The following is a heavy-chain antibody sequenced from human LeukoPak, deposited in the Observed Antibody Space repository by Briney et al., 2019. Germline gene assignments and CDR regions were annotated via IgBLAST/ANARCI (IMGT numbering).Heavy chain of an antibody. V-gene: IGHV3-30*02. CDR3: AKDKGRNILTGYYFDY. D-gene: IGHD3-9*01. J-gene: IGHJ4*02. Sequence: GGSLRLSCAASGFTFSSYGMHWVRQAPGKGLEWVAVIRYDGSNKYYADSVKGRFTISRDNSKNTLYLQMNSLRAEDTAVYYCAKDKGRNILTGYYFDYWGQGTLVTVSS. CDR2: IRYDGSNK. CDR1: GFTFSSYG.